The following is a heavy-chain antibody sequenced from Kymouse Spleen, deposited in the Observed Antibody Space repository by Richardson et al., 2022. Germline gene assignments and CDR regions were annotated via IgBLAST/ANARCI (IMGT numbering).Heavy chain of an antibody. Sequence: QVQLVQSGAEVKKPGASVKVSCKASGYTFTSYGISWVRQAPGQGLEWMGWISAYNGNTNYAQKLQGRVTMTTDTSTSTAYMELRSLRSDDTAVYYCARDQGSSSWPYYYYYGMDVWGQGTTVTVSS. V-gene: IGHV1-18*01. D-gene: IGHD6-13*01. CDR1: GYTFTSYG. J-gene: IGHJ6*02. CDR2: ISAYNGNT. CDR3: ARDQGSSSWPYYYYYGMDV.